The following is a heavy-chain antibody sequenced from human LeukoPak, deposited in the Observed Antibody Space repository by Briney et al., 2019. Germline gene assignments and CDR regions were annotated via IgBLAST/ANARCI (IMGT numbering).Heavy chain of an antibody. Sequence: SETLSLTCGVSGDSVSGYYWSWIRQPPGKGLEWIGYIYYSGSTNYNPSLKSRVTISVDTSKNQFSLKLSSVTAADTAVYYCARYYGSGSHLFDYWGQGTLVTVSS. CDR2: IYYSGST. D-gene: IGHD3-10*01. CDR3: ARYYGSGSHLFDY. J-gene: IGHJ4*02. V-gene: IGHV4-59*02. CDR1: GDSVSGYY.